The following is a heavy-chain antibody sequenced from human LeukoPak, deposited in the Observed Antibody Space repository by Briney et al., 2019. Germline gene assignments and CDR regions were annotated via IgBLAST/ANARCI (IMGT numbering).Heavy chain of an antibody. CDR3: ARGTRYYGSGIDY. CDR2: INHSGST. J-gene: IGHJ4*02. CDR1: GGSFSGYY. V-gene: IGHV4-34*01. D-gene: IGHD3-10*01. Sequence: SETLSLTCAVYGGSFSGYYWSWIRQPPGKGLEWIGEINHSGSTNYNPSLKSRVTISVDTSKNQFSLKLSSVTAADTAVYYCARGTRYYGSGIDYWGQGTLVTVSS.